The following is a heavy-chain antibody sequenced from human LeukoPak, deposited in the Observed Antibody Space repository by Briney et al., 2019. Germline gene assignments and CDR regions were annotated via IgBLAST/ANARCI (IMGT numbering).Heavy chain of an antibody. J-gene: IGHJ4*02. D-gene: IGHD6-19*01. V-gene: IGHV3-23*01. CDR2: IYNSGART. Sequence: GGSLRLSCAASGFTFSTYSMTWVRQAPGKGLEWVSSIYNSGARTFYADSVKGRFTVSRDNSKNTLYLEMNSLRAEDTAIYFCAKDVVPDSGWDLDHWGQGTLATVSS. CDR1: GFTFSTYS. CDR3: AKDVVPDSGWDLDH.